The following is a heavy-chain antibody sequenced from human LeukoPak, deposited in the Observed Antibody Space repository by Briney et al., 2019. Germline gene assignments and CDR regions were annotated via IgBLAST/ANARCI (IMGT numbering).Heavy chain of an antibody. CDR2: IYSGGST. V-gene: IGHV3-53*01. Sequence: GGSLRLSCAAPGFTVSTYYMTWVRQAPGKGLECVSVIYSGGSTYYADSVKGRFTVSRDNSKNTLYLQMNSLRAEDTAMYYCARGLGYCTSTTCLLPFDYWGQGTLVAVSS. J-gene: IGHJ4*02. CDR1: GFTVSTYY. CDR3: ARGLGYCTSTTCLLPFDY. D-gene: IGHD2-2*01.